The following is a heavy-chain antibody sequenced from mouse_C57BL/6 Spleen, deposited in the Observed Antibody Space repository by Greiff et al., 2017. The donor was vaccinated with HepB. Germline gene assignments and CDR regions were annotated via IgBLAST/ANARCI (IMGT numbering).Heavy chain of an antibody. Sequence: VQLQQSGAELVRPGSSVKLSCKASGYTFTSYWMHWVKQRPIQGLEWIGNIDPSDSETHYNQKFKDKATLTVDKSSSTAYMQLSSLTSEDSAVYYWARSLITTGVGGVWGTGTTVTVSS. CDR2: IDPSDSET. CDR3: ARSLITTGVGGV. V-gene: IGHV1-52*01. D-gene: IGHD1-1*01. J-gene: IGHJ1*03. CDR1: GYTFTSYW.